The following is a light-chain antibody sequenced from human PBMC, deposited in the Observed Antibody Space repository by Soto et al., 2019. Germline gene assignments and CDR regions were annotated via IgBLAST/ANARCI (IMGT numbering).Light chain of an antibody. CDR1: QSVTSNF. V-gene: IGKV3-20*01. Sequence: EIVLTQSPGTLSLSPGERATLSCRASQSVTSNFLAWYQQKPGQAPMLLIYGASSRATGIPDRFSGSGSGTDFTLSISRLEPEDFAVYYCQQYGTSSQTFGQGTQVEIK. J-gene: IGKJ1*01. CDR2: GAS. CDR3: QQYGTSSQT.